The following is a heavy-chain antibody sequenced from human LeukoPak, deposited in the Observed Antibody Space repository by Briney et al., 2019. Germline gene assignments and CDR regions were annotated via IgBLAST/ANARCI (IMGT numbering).Heavy chain of an antibody. J-gene: IGHJ3*01. CDR3: ARNQAGAANRGASDV. CDR2: IYYNGNT. Sequence: PSETLSLTCAVSGYSISSNNWWAWVRQPPGKGLEWIGYIYYNGNTYYNPYNPSLTSRVTMSVDTSKNQFSLKLDSVTEIDPAMYYWARNQAGAANRGASDVWGKGTMVTVS. D-gene: IGHD6-19*01. CDR1: GYSISSNNW. V-gene: IGHV4-28*01.